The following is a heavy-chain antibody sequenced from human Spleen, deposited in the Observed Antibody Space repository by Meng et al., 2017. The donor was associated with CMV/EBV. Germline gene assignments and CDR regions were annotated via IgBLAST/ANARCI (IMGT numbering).Heavy chain of an antibody. CDR3: ARGMGDY. Sequence: EVRLVESGGGLIQPGGSLRLSCAASGFTVSSNYMSWVRQAPGKGLEWVSVIYSGGSTYYADSVKGRFTISRDNAKDTLYLQMDGLRADDTAIYFCARGMGDYWGQGSLVTVSS. V-gene: IGHV3-53*01. CDR1: GFTVSSNY. CDR2: IYSGGST. D-gene: IGHD2-8*01. J-gene: IGHJ4*02.